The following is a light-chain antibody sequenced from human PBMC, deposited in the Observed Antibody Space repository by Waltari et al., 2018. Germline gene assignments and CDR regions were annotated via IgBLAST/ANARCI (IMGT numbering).Light chain of an antibody. J-gene: IGLJ2*01. CDR3: CSYAGTYTFVV. V-gene: IGLV2-11*01. CDR2: AVS. Sequence: QSALTQPRSVSGSPGQSVTISCTGTSSDVGGYNFVSWYQQHPGKAPKLMIYAVSKRPPGVPARFSGSKSGNTASLTISGLQAEDEADYYCCSYAGTYTFVVFGGGTKLTVL. CDR1: SSDVGGYNF.